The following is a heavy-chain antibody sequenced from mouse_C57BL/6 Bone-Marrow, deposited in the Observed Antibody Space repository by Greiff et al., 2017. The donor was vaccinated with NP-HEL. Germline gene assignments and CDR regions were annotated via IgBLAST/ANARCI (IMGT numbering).Heavy chain of an antibody. Sequence: EVQLVESGGGLVKPGGSLKLSCAASGFTFSDYGMHWVRQAPEKGLEWVAYISSGSSTIYYADTVKGRFTISRDNAKNTLFLQMTSLRSEDTAMYYCARGYYDYRKAMDYWGQGTSVTVSS. CDR2: ISSGSSTI. CDR3: ARGYYDYRKAMDY. D-gene: IGHD2-4*01. J-gene: IGHJ4*01. CDR1: GFTFSDYG. V-gene: IGHV5-17*01.